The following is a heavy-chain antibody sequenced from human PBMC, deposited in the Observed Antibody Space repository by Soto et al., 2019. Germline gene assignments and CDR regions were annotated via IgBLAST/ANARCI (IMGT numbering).Heavy chain of an antibody. Sequence: LRLSCAASGFTFSSYAMNWVRQAPGKGLEWVSSITAKSGSTYYADSVKGRFTISRDNSKNTLSLQMNSLRVEDTAVYYCAKVQPSLTTRPDYFDRWGQGTLVTAPQ. D-gene: IGHD6-6*01. CDR2: ITAKSGST. J-gene: IGHJ4*02. CDR3: AKVQPSLTTRPDYFDR. V-gene: IGHV3-23*01. CDR1: GFTFSSYA.